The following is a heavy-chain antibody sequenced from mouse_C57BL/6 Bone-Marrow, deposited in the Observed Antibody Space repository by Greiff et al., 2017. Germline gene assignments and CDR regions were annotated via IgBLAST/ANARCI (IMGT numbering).Heavy chain of an antibody. D-gene: IGHD2-5*01. V-gene: IGHV5-9-1*02. Sequence: DVMLVESGEGLVKPGGSLKLSCAASGFTFRSYAMSWVRQTPEKRLEWVAYISSGGDYIYYADTVKGRFTISRDNARNTLYLQMSSLKSEDTAMYYCTREDPYSNLYFDYWGQGTTLTVSS. CDR3: TREDPYSNLYFDY. CDR2: ISSGGDYI. J-gene: IGHJ2*01. CDR1: GFTFRSYA.